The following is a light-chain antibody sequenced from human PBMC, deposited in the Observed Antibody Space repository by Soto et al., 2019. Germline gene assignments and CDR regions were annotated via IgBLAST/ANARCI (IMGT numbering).Light chain of an antibody. Sequence: EIVSTQSPGTLSLSPGERATLSCRASQSVSSSYLAWYQQKPGQAPRLLIYGASSRPTGIPDRFSGSGSGTAFTLTSSRLEPDDFPLYYCHQSGSSPLTFGGGTNVHLK. CDR3: HQSGSSPLT. CDR2: GAS. V-gene: IGKV3-20*01. CDR1: QSVSSSY. J-gene: IGKJ4*01.